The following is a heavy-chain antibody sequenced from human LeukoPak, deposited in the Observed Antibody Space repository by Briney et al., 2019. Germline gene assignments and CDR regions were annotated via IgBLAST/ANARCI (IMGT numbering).Heavy chain of an antibody. CDR3: AKEDVTRKGYMDV. V-gene: IGHV3-9*01. J-gene: IGHJ6*04. CDR1: GFIFDDYG. D-gene: IGHD1-14*01. Sequence: PGGSLRLSCEASGFIFDDYGMRWVRQAPGKGLERVSGISRNNARGYAGSVRGRVTISRDNARNSLYLQMNSLREEDTALYYCAKEDVTRKGYMDVWGKGTTVTVSS. CDR2: ISRNNAR.